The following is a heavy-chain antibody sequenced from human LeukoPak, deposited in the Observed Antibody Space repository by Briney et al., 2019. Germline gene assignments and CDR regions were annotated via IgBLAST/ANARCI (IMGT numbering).Heavy chain of an antibody. Sequence: ASVKVSCKASGYTFIDYYIHWVRQAPGQGLEWMGWISPYSGGTNYAQKFQGRVTMTRDTSISKAYMELSRLRSDDTAVYSCARGGGTYCANGICYYFDYWGQGTLVTVSS. CDR2: ISPYSGGT. D-gene: IGHD2-8*01. CDR3: ARGGGTYCANGICYYFDY. V-gene: IGHV1-2*02. J-gene: IGHJ4*02. CDR1: GYTFIDYY.